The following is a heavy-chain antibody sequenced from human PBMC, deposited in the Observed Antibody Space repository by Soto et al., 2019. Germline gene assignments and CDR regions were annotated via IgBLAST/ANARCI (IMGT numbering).Heavy chain of an antibody. CDR1: GFTFDDYT. V-gene: IGHV3-43*01. D-gene: IGHD2-15*01. CDR2: ISWDGGST. CDR3: AKDLQTEVVAATPLEY. J-gene: IGHJ4*02. Sequence: VGSLRLSCASSGFTFDDYTMHCVRQAPGKGLEWVSLISWDGGSTYYADSVKGRFTISRDNSKNSLYLQMNSLRTEDTALYYCAKDLQTEVVAATPLEYWGQGTLVTVSS.